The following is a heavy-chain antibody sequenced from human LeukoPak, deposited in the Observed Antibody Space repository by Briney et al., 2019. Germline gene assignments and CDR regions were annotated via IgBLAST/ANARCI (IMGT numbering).Heavy chain of an antibody. D-gene: IGHD1-26*01. Sequence: GGSLRLSCAASGFTFSDYYMGWVRQAPGKGLEWVANIKQDGSEKFYVDSMKGRFTISRDNAKNSLYLQMNSLRAEDTAVYYCANLPYYYFDYWGQGALVTVSS. J-gene: IGHJ4*02. CDR3: ANLPYYYFDY. CDR1: GFTFSDYY. V-gene: IGHV3-7*01. CDR2: IKQDGSEK.